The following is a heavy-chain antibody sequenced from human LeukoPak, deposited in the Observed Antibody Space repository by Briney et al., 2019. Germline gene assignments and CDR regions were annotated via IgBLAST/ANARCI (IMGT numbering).Heavy chain of an antibody. CDR2: IWYDGSNK. CDR3: ARDRASSSYFDY. CDR1: GFTFSSYG. V-gene: IGHV3-33*01. D-gene: IGHD6-6*01. J-gene: IGHJ4*02. Sequence: GGSLRLSCAASGFTFSSYGMHWVRQAPGKGLEWVAVIWYDGSNKYYADSVKGRSTISRDNSKNTLYLQMNGLRAEDTAVYYCARDRASSSYFDYWGQGTLVTVSS.